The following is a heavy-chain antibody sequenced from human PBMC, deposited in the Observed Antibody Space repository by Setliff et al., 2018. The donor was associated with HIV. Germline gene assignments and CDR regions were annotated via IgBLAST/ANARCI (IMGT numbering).Heavy chain of an antibody. CDR2: IYYSGST. CDR1: GGSISTSTYY. CDR3: ARDVRWELFPGYLFYYYMDV. J-gene: IGHJ6*03. D-gene: IGHD3-10*01. V-gene: IGHV4-39*07. Sequence: KASETLSLTCTVSGGSISTSTYYWGWIRQPPGKGLEWIGSIYYSGSTYYNSSLKSRVTMSVDTSKNQFSLKLTSVTAADTAVYYCARDVRWELFPGYLFYYYMDVWGTGTTVTVSS.